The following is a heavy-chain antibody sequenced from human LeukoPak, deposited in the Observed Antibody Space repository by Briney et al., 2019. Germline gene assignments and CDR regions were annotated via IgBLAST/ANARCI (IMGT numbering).Heavy chain of an antibody. Sequence: GGSLRLSCAASGFTFSSYWMSWVRQAPGKGLEWVANIKQDGSEKYYVDSVKGRFTIPRDNAKNSLYLQMNSLGAEDTAVYYCARGPSDFWSGYSDYWGQGTLVTVSS. D-gene: IGHD3-3*01. V-gene: IGHV3-7*01. CDR3: ARGPSDFWSGYSDY. J-gene: IGHJ4*02. CDR2: IKQDGSEK. CDR1: GFTFSSYW.